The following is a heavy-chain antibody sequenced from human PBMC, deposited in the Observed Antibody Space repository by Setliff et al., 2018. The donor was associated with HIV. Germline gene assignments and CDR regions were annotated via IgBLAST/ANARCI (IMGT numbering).Heavy chain of an antibody. CDR3: ARDMTYYYDARRGFFNI. CDR2: IYTSGST. J-gene: IGHJ3*02. CDR1: GGSISSGSYY. Sequence: NPSETLSLTCTVSGGSISSGSYYWSWIRQPAGKGLEWIGRIYTSGSTNYNPSLKSRVTISLDTSKNQFSLKLSSVTAADTAVYYCARDMTYYYDARRGFFNIWGQGTMVTVSS. V-gene: IGHV4-61*02. D-gene: IGHD3-22*01.